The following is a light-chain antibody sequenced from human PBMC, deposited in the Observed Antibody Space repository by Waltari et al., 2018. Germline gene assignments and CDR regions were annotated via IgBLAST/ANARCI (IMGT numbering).Light chain of an antibody. Sequence: QSVLTQPPSASGTHGQRVTISCSGSSSNIGVNVVNWYQHFPGTAPRLLIFTNDQRPSGVPDRFSGSKSGTSASLAISGLQSEDEADYYCAVWDDNLSGVVFGAGTKVAVL. CDR2: TND. V-gene: IGLV1-44*01. CDR3: AVWDDNLSGVV. CDR1: SSNIGVNV. J-gene: IGLJ1*01.